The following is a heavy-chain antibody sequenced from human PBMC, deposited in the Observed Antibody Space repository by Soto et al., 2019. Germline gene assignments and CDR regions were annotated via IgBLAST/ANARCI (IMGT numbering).Heavy chain of an antibody. CDR2: TYYRSKWYN. D-gene: IGHD5-12*01. Sequence: PSPTLSLTCVISGDTVSSTSAAWTWIRQSPSRGLEWVGRTYYRSKWYNDYAVSVKGRIIINSDTSKNQFSLQLNSVTPDDTTVYYCARDSSGYGPFDYWGQRTPVTVSA. CDR3: ARDSSGYGPFDY. CDR1: GDTVSSTSAA. V-gene: IGHV6-1*01. J-gene: IGHJ4*02.